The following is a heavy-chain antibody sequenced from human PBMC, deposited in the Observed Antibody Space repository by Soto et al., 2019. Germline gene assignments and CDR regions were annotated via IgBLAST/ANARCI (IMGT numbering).Heavy chain of an antibody. CDR3: ARGYYYESGRI. CDR1: GGSISSGDYY. V-gene: IGHV4-30-4*01. CDR2: IYYSGTT. J-gene: IGHJ4*02. Sequence: QVQLRESGPGLVKPSQTLSLSCNVSGGSISSGDYYWSWIRQPPGKGLEWIGYIYYSGTTYYNPSLKSRVTMSVDTSENKFSLKVTSVTAADTAVYYCARGYYYESGRIWGQGTLVTVSS. D-gene: IGHD3-10*01.